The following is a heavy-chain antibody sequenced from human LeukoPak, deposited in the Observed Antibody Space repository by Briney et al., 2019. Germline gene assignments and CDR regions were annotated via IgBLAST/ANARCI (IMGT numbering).Heavy chain of an antibody. Sequence: ASVKVSCKASGYTFTGYYIHWVRQAPGQGLEWMGWINPNSGGTNYAQKFQGRVTMTRDTSISTAYMELSRLRSDDTAVYYCARDYGSGSYDGAYNWFDPWGQGTLVTVSS. CDR3: ARDYGSGSYDGAYNWFDP. CDR1: GYTFTGYY. D-gene: IGHD3-10*01. J-gene: IGHJ5*02. V-gene: IGHV1-2*02. CDR2: INPNSGGT.